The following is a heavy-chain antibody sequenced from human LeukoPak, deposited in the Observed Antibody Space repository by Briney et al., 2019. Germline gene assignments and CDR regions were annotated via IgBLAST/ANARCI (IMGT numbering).Heavy chain of an antibody. Sequence: PPETLSLTCTVSGGSLSSYYWTWIRQPPGKGLEWIGYIYYSGSTNYNPSLKSRVTISVDTSKNQFSLKLSSVTAADTAVYYCARASFYDILTGYDYWGQGTLVTVSS. CDR3: ARASFYDILTGYDY. CDR1: GGSLSSYY. J-gene: IGHJ4*02. V-gene: IGHV4-59*01. CDR2: IYYSGST. D-gene: IGHD3-9*01.